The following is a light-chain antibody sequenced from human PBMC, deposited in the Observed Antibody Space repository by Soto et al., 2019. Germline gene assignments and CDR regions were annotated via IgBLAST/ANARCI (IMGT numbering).Light chain of an antibody. CDR2: GIS. Sequence: EIVLTQSPGTLSLSPGERATLSCRASQSVSSNYFAWYQQRPGQAPRLLIYGISGRATGIPDRFSGSGSGTDFTLTISRLEPEDFAVYYCEQYGSSPRTFGQGTKVDIK. CDR1: QSVSSNY. V-gene: IGKV3-20*01. J-gene: IGKJ1*01. CDR3: EQYGSSPRT.